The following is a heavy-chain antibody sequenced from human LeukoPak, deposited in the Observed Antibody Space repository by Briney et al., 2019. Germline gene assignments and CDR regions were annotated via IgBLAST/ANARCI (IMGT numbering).Heavy chain of an antibody. V-gene: IGHV4-39*07. Sequence: SETLSLTCTVSFGSISSRSYHWGWIRQPPGKGLEWIGEINHSGSTNYNPSLKSRVTISVDTSKNQFSLKLSSVTAADTAVYYCARGRVVAATKGLYYYYYYMDVWGKGTTVTVSS. J-gene: IGHJ6*03. CDR1: FGSISSRSYH. D-gene: IGHD2-15*01. CDR2: INHSGST. CDR3: ARGRVVAATKGLYYYYYYMDV.